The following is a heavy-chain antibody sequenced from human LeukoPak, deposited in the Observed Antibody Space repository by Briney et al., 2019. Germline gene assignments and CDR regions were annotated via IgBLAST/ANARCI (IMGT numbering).Heavy chain of an antibody. Sequence: ASVKVSCKASGYTFTGYYMHWVRQAPGQGLEWMGWINPNSGGTNYAQKFQGRVTMTRDTSISTAYMELSRLRSDATAVYYCAREGATTRENDPWGQGTLVTVSS. D-gene: IGHD1-26*01. CDR2: INPNSGGT. J-gene: IGHJ5*02. V-gene: IGHV1-2*02. CDR3: AREGATTRENDP. CDR1: GYTFTGYY.